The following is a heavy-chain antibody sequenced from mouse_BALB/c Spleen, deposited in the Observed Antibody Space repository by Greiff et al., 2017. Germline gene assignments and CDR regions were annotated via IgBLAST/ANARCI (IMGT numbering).Heavy chain of an antibody. CDR2: ISSGSSTI. J-gene: IGHJ4*01. V-gene: IGHV5-17*02. Sequence: EVKLVESGGGLVQPGGSRKLSCAASGFTFSSFGMHWVRQAPEKGLEWVAYISSGSSTIYYADTVKGRFTISRDNPKNTLFLQMTSLRSEDTAMYYCARELPYYAMDYWGQGTSVTVSS. CDR3: ARELPYYAMDY. CDR1: GFTFSSFG. D-gene: IGHD2-1*01.